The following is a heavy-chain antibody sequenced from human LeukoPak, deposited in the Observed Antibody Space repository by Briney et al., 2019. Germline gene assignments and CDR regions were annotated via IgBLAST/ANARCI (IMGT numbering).Heavy chain of an antibody. CDR1: GFTFSSYE. Sequence: GGSLRLSCAASGFTFSSYEMNWVRQAPGKGLEWVSCISTSGSIIYYADSVKGRFTISRDNAKNSLYLQMNSLRAEDTAVYYCARLQWLAFDYWGQGTLVTVSS. J-gene: IGHJ4*02. CDR2: ISTSGSII. CDR3: ARLQWLAFDY. D-gene: IGHD6-19*01. V-gene: IGHV3-48*03.